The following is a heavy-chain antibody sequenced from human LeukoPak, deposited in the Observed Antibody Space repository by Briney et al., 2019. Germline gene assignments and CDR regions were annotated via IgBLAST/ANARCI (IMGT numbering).Heavy chain of an antibody. Sequence: PSETLSLTCTVSGGSISSETYYWGWIRQTPGKGLEWIGTIYYTGSTYFNPSLKSRASISLDTSKDQFSLRLTSVTAADTAVYYCAREDGSGTYYRDYWGQGTPVTVSS. CDR3: AREDGSGTYYRDY. V-gene: IGHV4-39*07. J-gene: IGHJ4*02. CDR1: GGSISSETYY. CDR2: IYYTGST. D-gene: IGHD3-10*01.